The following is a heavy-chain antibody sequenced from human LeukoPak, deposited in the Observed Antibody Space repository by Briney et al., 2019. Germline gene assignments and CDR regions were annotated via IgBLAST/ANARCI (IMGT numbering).Heavy chain of an antibody. V-gene: IGHV4-59*12. CDR3: TREGYDRSGYFLDF. CDR1: SGSMTDSC. D-gene: IGHD3-22*01. CDR2: IYPDGRI. J-gene: IGHJ4*02. Sequence: PSETLSLTCSVSSGSMTDSCWSWFRQAPGKGFEWLGFIYPDGRIEYSLSLRSRVTFSVATSKLEATVRLSSVTASDTAVYYCTREGYDRSGYFLDFWGQGTLVTVSS.